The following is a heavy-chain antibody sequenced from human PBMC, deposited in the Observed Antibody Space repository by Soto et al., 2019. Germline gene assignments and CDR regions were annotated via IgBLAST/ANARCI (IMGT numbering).Heavy chain of an antibody. D-gene: IGHD2-2*01. CDR3: ARSQGSSTSLEIYYYYYYGMDV. Sequence: QVQLVQSGAEVKKPGSSVKVSCKASGGTFGSYAISWVRQAPGQGLEWMGGIIPIPGTANYAQKFKGRVTIAADEPTSTAYMELSSLRSEDTAVYYCARSQGSSTSLEIYYYYYYGMDVWGQGTTVTVSS. V-gene: IGHV1-69*01. J-gene: IGHJ6*02. CDR2: IIPIPGTA. CDR1: GGTFGSYA.